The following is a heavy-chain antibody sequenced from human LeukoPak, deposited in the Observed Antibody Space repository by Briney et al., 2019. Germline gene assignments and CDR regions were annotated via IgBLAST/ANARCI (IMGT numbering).Heavy chain of an antibody. V-gene: IGHV4-34*01. Sequence: SETLSLTCAVYGGSFNDYYWTWIRQSPGKGLEWIGEINHSGSTNYNPSLKSRVTISVDTSKNQFSLKLSSVTAADTAVYYCARRRGSGSYYNVNWFDPWGQGTLVTVSS. CDR1: GGSFNDYY. D-gene: IGHD3-10*01. CDR3: ARRRGSGSYYNVNWFDP. CDR2: INHSGST. J-gene: IGHJ5*02.